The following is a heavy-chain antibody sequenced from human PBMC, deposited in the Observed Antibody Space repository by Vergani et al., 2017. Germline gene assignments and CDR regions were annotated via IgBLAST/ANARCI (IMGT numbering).Heavy chain of an antibody. V-gene: IGHV4-38-2*01. CDR3: ARRAATYNWFDP. D-gene: IGHD2-15*01. CDR1: GYSISSGYY. J-gene: IGHJ5*02. Sequence: QVQLQESGPGLVKPSETLSLTCAVSGYSISSGYYWGWIRQPPGKGLEWIGSIYYSGNTYYNPSLKSRVTISVDTSKNHFSLKLNSVTAADTAVYYCARRAATYNWFDPWGQGTLVTVSS. CDR2: IYYSGNT.